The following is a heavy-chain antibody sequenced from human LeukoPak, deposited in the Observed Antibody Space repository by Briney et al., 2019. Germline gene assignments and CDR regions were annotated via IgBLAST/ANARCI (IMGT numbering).Heavy chain of an antibody. CDR2: INHSGST. Sequence: SETLSLTCAVYGGSFSGYYWNWIRQTPGKGLEWIGEINHSGSTNYNPSLKSRVTISVDTSKNQFSLKLSSVTAADTAVYYCARGHRVNWFDPWGQGTLVTVSS. J-gene: IGHJ5*02. CDR3: ARGHRVNWFDP. V-gene: IGHV4-34*01. CDR1: GGSFSGYY. D-gene: IGHD1-14*01.